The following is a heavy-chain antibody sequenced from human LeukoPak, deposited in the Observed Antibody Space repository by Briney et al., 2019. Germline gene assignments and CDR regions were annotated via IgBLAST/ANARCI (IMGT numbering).Heavy chain of an antibody. CDR1: GFTFSSYA. Sequence: EGSLRLSCAASGFTFSSYAMSWVRQAPGKGLEWVSAISGSGGSTYYADSVKGRFTISRDNSKNTLYLQMNSLRAEDTAVYYCAKDLDVGSSSGCPDRDYWGQGTLVTVSS. D-gene: IGHD3-22*01. J-gene: IGHJ4*02. CDR2: ISGSGGST. V-gene: IGHV3-23*01. CDR3: AKDLDVGSSSGCPDRDY.